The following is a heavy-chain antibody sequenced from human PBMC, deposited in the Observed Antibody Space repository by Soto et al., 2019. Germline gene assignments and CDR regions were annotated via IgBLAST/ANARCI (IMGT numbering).Heavy chain of an antibody. V-gene: IGHV3-21*06. CDR3: ARVLNNYGSGSYYLNN. J-gene: IGHJ4*02. Sequence: GESLKISCAASGFPFSTYSMNWVRQAPGKGLEWVSSISSGGTYIYYPDSVKGRFTISRDNAKNSLYLQMNSLRAEDTAVYYCARVLNNYGSGSYYLNNWGQGTLVTVSS. D-gene: IGHD3-10*01. CDR2: ISSGGTYI. CDR1: GFPFSTYS.